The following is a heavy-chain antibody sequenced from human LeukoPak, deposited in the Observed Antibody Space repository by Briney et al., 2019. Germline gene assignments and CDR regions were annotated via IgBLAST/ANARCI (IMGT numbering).Heavy chain of an antibody. D-gene: IGHD4-17*01. J-gene: IGHJ4*02. V-gene: IGHV4-59*01. CDR1: GGSISSYY. CDR2: IYYSGST. Sequence: SETLSLTCTASGGSISSYYWSWIRQPPGKGLEWIGYIYYSGSTNSNPSLKSRVTISVDTSKNQFSLKLSSVTAADTAVYYCARALTTVTTGPFDYWGQGTLVTVSS. CDR3: ARALTTVTTGPFDY.